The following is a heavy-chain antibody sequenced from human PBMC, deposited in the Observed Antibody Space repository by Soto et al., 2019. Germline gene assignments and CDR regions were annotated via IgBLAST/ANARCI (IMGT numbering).Heavy chain of an antibody. CDR2: ICYSGST. Sequence: QLQLQESGPGLVKPSETLSLTCTVSSFSISSSTYCWGWFRQPPGKGLEWIASICYSGSTYYNTSLKSRATTSVDTSKNQFSLKVSSVTAADTAVYYCASRGYARSSPFDYWGQGTLVTVSS. D-gene: IGHD2-2*01. CDR1: SFSISSSTYC. J-gene: IGHJ4*02. V-gene: IGHV4-39*01. CDR3: ASRGYARSSPFDY.